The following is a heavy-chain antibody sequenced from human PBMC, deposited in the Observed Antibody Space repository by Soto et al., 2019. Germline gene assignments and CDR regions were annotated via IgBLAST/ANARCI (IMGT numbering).Heavy chain of an antibody. Sequence: EVQLVESGGGLVQPGGSLRLSCAASGFTFSSNWMHWVRQGPGKGLVWVSRIDSDGSSRDYADSVKGRFTISRDNAKNTLYLERSSLRAEDTAVYYCATGSGWYSPDYWGQGTLVTVSS. CDR2: IDSDGSSR. CDR3: ATGSGWYSPDY. D-gene: IGHD6-19*01. J-gene: IGHJ4*02. V-gene: IGHV3-74*01. CDR1: GFTFSSNW.